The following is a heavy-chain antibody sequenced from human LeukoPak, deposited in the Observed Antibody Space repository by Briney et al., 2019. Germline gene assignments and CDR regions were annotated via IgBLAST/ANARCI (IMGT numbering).Heavy chain of an antibody. Sequence: GGSWRLSCLGSGFGFSNYWMTWLRRAPGEGLEWVANIKEDGSVIYYADSVKGRFTISRDNAKNSVYLQMNSLRVEDTALYYCATGRWFGEFAGSAFEDWGQGTLVTVSS. CDR1: GFGFSNYW. V-gene: IGHV3-7*01. CDR2: IKEDGSVI. CDR3: ATGRWFGEFAGSAFED. J-gene: IGHJ4*02. D-gene: IGHD3-10*01.